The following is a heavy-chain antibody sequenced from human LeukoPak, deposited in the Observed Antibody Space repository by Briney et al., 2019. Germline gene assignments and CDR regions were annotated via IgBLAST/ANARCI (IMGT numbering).Heavy chain of an antibody. Sequence: SETLSLTCTVSGGSISSYYWSWIRQPPGKGLEWIGYIYYSGSTNYNPSLKSRVTISVDTSKNQLSLKLSSVTAADTAVYYCARMARYFDWLLVDWGQGTLVTVSS. D-gene: IGHD3-9*01. J-gene: IGHJ4*02. V-gene: IGHV4-59*01. CDR1: GGSISSYY. CDR3: ARMARYFDWLLVD. CDR2: IYYSGST.